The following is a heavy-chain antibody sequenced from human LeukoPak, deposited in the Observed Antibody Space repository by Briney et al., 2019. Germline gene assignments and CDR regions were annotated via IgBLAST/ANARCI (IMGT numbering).Heavy chain of an antibody. CDR1: GYTFTSYG. J-gene: IGHJ4*02. CDR3: ARGRSIAARFDY. Sequence: ASVKVSCKASGYTFTSYGISWVRQAPGQGLEWMGIINPSGGSTSYAQKFQGRVTMTRDTSTSTAYMELRSLRSDDTAVYYCARGRSIAARFDYWGQGTLVTVSS. V-gene: IGHV1-46*01. CDR2: INPSGGST. D-gene: IGHD6-6*01.